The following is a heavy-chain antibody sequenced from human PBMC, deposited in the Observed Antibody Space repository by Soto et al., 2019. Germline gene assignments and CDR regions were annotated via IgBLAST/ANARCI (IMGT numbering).Heavy chain of an antibody. CDR3: AKIGNCSTTSCYHYYFDS. CDR2: LSGSGGGP. Sequence: GGSLRLSCTASGFTFSRYAMSWVRQAPGKGLEWVSALSGSGGGPYYAESVKGRFTMSRDNSKNTLYLQMNSLRGDDTAVYYCAKIGNCSTTSCYHYYFDSWGQGTLVTVSS. J-gene: IGHJ4*02. D-gene: IGHD2-2*01. CDR1: GFTFSRYA. V-gene: IGHV3-23*01.